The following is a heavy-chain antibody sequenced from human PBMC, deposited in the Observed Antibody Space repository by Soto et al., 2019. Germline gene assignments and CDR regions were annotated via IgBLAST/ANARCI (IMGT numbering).Heavy chain of an antibody. CDR3: ARGRYSGYSGRGYYYYYGMDV. D-gene: IGHD5-12*01. V-gene: IGHV4-59*01. CDR1: GGSISSYY. CDR2: IYYSGST. J-gene: IGHJ6*02. Sequence: SETLSLTCTVSGGSISSYYWSWIRQPPGKGLEWIGYIYYSGSTNYNPSLKSRVTISVDTPKNQFSLKLSSVTAADTAVYYCARGRYSGYSGRGYYYYYGMDVWGQGTTVTVSS.